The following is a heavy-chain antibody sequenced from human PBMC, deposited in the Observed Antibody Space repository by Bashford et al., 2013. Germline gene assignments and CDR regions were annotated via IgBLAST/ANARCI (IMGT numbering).Heavy chain of an antibody. J-gene: IGHJ4*02. CDR3: ARDRGDYKFDY. V-gene: IGHV1-69*04. CDR2: IVPSLGII. Sequence: WVRQAPGRGLEWVGRIVPSLGIINQAQTFQGRVTLTTDKSTSTVYMELSRLKSEDTATYFCARDRGDYKFDYWGQGTLVTVSS. D-gene: IGHD4-17*01.